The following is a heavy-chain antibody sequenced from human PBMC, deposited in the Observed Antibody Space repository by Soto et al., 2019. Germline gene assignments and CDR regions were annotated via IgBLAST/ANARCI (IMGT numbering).Heavy chain of an antibody. CDR2: ISGGGSNT. Sequence: VQLVESGGGVVQPGKSLRLSCAASGFTFRGFPMHWVRQAPGKGLEWVSGISGGGSNTFYADSVKGRFTISRDNSKNTLLLQMNSLGAEDTAVYYCAKDSNKYSSSLRGRYFDYWGQGIGVTVSS. D-gene: IGHD4-4*01. V-gene: IGHV3-23*04. J-gene: IGHJ4*02. CDR3: AKDSNKYSSSLRGRYFDY. CDR1: GFTFRGFP.